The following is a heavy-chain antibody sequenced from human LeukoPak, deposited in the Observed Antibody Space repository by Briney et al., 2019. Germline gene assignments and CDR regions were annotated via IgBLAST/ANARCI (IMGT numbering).Heavy chain of an antibody. CDR2: ISAYNGNT. J-gene: IGHJ6*02. Sequence: GASVKASCKASGYTFTSYGISWVRQAPGQGLEWMGWISAYNGNTNYAQKLQGRVTMTTDTSTSTAYMELRSLRSDDTAVYYCARDHVAQYNWNDEDYYYGMDVWGQGTTVTVSS. CDR1: GYTFTSYG. D-gene: IGHD1-20*01. V-gene: IGHV1-18*01. CDR3: ARDHVAQYNWNDEDYYYGMDV.